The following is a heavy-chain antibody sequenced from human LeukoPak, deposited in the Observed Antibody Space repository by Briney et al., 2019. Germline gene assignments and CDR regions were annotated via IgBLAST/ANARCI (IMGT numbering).Heavy chain of an antibody. Sequence: SETLSLTCTVSGGSISSYYWSWIRQPPGKGLEWIGYIYYSGSTNYNPSLKSRVTISVDTSKNQFSLKLSSVTAADTAVYYCARDLGSYRTSGALDAFDIWGQGTMVTVSS. CDR2: IYYSGST. V-gene: IGHV4-59*01. CDR1: GGSISSYY. J-gene: IGHJ3*02. CDR3: ARDLGSYRTSGALDAFDI. D-gene: IGHD2-2*01.